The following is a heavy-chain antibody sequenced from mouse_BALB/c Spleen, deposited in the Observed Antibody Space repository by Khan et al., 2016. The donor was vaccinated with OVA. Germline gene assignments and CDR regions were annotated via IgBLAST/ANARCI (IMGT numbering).Heavy chain of an antibody. CDR1: GFSITSDYA. V-gene: IGHV3-2*02. CDR3: ARVYGGDFDY. J-gene: IGHJ2*01. Sequence: EVQLVESGPGLVKPSQSLSLTCTVTGFSITSDYAWNWIRQFPGNKLEWLGYISYSGNTKYKPSLKSRISVTRDTSKNQFFLQLNSVTTEDTATYYCARVYGGDFDYWGQGTTLTVSS. D-gene: IGHD2-10*02. CDR2: ISYSGNT.